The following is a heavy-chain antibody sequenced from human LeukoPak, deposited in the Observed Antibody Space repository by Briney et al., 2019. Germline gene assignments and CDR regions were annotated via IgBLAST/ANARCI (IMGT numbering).Heavy chain of an antibody. D-gene: IGHD3-3*01. CDR2: IYTSGST. CDR1: GGSISGYY. CDR3: ARLLWSRAGYTEETHSYFDY. J-gene: IGHJ4*02. Sequence: SETLSLTCTVSGGSISGYYWSWIRQPAGKGLEWIGRIYTSGSTNYSPSLRSRVSMSVDTSKNQISLKLSSVTAADTAVYYCARLLWSRAGYTEETHSYFDYWGQGILVTVSS. V-gene: IGHV4-4*07.